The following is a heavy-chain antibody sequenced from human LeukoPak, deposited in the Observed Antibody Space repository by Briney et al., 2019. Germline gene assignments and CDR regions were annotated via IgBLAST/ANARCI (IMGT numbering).Heavy chain of an antibody. D-gene: IGHD4-11*01. CDR3: ARVGPMTTVTTRKAYYYYYYMDV. V-gene: IGHV4-4*09. Sequence: PSETLSLTCTVSGGSISSYYWSWIRQPPGKGLEWIGYIYTSGSTNYNPSLKSRVTISVDTSKNQFSLKLSSVTAADTAVYYCARVGPMTTVTTRKAYYYYYYMDVWGKGTTVTVSS. CDR1: GGSISSYY. J-gene: IGHJ6*03. CDR2: IYTSGST.